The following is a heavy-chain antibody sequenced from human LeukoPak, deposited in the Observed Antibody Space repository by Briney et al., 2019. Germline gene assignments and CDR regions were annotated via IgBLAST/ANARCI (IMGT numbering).Heavy chain of an antibody. J-gene: IGHJ3*02. D-gene: IGHD1-26*01. CDR3: ARAPWELQAFDI. CDR2: ITTSGYIT. V-gene: IGHV3-11*01. Sequence: GGSLRLSCAASGFTLSDYYMSWIRQAPGKGLEWLSYITTSGYITSYADSVKGRFTISRDNAKNSLYLQMNSLRTEDTAVYFCARAPWELQAFDIWGQGTLVTVSS. CDR1: GFTLSDYY.